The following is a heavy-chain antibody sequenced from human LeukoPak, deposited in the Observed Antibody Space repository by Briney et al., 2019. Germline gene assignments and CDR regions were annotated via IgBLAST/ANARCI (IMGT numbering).Heavy chain of an antibody. V-gene: IGHV1-69*05. J-gene: IGHJ4*02. D-gene: IGHD3-22*01. CDR3: AREGIFEDYYDSSGFDY. CDR2: IIPIFGTA. CDR1: GGTFSSYA. Sequence: SVKVSCKASGGTFSSYAISWVRQAPGQGLEWMGGIIPIFGTANYAQKFQGRVTITTDESTSTAYMELSSLRFEDTAVYYCAREGIFEDYYDSSGFDYWGQGTLVTVSS.